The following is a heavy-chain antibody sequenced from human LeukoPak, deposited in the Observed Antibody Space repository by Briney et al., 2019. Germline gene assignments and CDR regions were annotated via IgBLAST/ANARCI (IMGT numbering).Heavy chain of an antibody. CDR3: ARDYYGSGSYRSGAFDI. V-gene: IGHV1-2*02. CDR1: GYTFTGYY. CDR2: INPNSGGT. Sequence: ASVKVSCKASGYTFTGYYMHWVRQAPGQGLEWMGWINPNSGGTNYAQKFQGRVTMTRDTSISTAYMELSRLRSDDTAVYYCARDYYGSGSYRSGAFDICGQGTMVTVSS. J-gene: IGHJ3*02. D-gene: IGHD3-10*01.